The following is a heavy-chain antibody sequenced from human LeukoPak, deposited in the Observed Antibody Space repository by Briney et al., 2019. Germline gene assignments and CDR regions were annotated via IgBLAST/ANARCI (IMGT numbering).Heavy chain of an antibody. J-gene: IGHJ4*02. D-gene: IGHD3-22*01. CDR3: STTYYYDSSEGY. CDR1: GFTFSNAW. Sequence: GGSLRLSCAASGFTFSNAWMNWVRQAPGQVLERVGRIKRKTDGGTTDYAATVKGRFTISRDDSKNTLYLQMNSLKTEDTAVYYCSTTYYYDSSEGYWGQGTLVTVSS. CDR2: IKRKTDGGTT. V-gene: IGHV3-15*07.